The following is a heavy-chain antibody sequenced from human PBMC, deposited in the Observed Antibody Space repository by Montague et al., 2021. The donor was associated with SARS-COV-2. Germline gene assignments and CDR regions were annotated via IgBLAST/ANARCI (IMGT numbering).Heavy chain of an antibody. Sequence: SETLSLTCSVSGGSMISYYWSWIRQPPGKGLEWIGHIYYSGTTNXXPSLKSRVTISIDTSKTQFSLKLSSVTAADSAVYYCARINGGTYRNWFDPWGQGTLVTVSS. J-gene: IGHJ5*02. CDR1: GGSMISYY. D-gene: IGHD1-26*01. V-gene: IGHV4-59*01. CDR2: IYYSGTT. CDR3: ARINGGTYRNWFDP.